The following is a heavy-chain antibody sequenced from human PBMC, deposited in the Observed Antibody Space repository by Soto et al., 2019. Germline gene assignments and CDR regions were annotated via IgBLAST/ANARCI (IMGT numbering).Heavy chain of an antibody. V-gene: IGHV3-23*01. CDR3: ARDVLENGTYYYYYYGMDV. CDR1: GFTFSSHA. CDR2: LSDSGNSI. Sequence: GSMRLSCTASGFTFSSHAMTWVRQAPGKGLEWVSGLSDSGNSIYYADSVKGRLTISRDNSKNTLYLQINTLRAEDTAVYYCARDVLENGTYYYYYYGMDVWGQGTTVTVSS. J-gene: IGHJ6*02. D-gene: IGHD1-1*01.